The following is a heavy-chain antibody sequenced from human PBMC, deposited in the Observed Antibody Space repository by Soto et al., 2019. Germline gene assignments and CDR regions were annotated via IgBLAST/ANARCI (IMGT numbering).Heavy chain of an antibody. CDR1: GFTFSSYS. CDR2: ISSSSSTI. V-gene: IGHV3-48*02. Sequence: GGSLRLSCAASGFTFSSYSMNWVRQAPGKGLEWVSYISSSSSTIYYADSVKGRFTISRDNAKNSLYLQMNSLRDEDTAVYYCAGDLVYSSSWYRDYYYGMDVWGQGTTVTVSS. D-gene: IGHD6-13*01. J-gene: IGHJ6*02. CDR3: AGDLVYSSSWYRDYYYGMDV.